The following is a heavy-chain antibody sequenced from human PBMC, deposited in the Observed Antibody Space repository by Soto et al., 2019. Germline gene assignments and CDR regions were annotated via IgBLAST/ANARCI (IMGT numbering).Heavy chain of an antibody. D-gene: IGHD4-17*01. V-gene: IGHV3-33*01. CDR3: ARENGPAMTTVTSYYYYGMDV. CDR1: GFTFSSYG. CDR2: IWYDGSNK. Sequence: GGSLRLSCAASGFTFSSYGMHWVRQAPGKGLEWVAVIWYDGSNKYYADSVKGRFTISRDNSKNTLYLQMNSLRAEETAVYYCARENGPAMTTVTSYYYYGMDVWGQGTTVTVSS. J-gene: IGHJ6*02.